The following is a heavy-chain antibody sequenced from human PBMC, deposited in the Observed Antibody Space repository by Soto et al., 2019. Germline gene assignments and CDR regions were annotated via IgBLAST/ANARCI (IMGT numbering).Heavy chain of an antibody. Sequence: PGESLKISCKASGYSFTTYWIAWVRQMPGKGLEWMGIINPGDSDIRYSPSFQGQVTISADNSISTAYLQWSSLKASDTAMYYCARHEQVYYYYLGMDVWGQGTAVTVSS. J-gene: IGHJ6*02. CDR3: ARHEQVYYYYLGMDV. V-gene: IGHV5-51*01. CDR2: INPGDSDI. CDR1: GYSFTTYW.